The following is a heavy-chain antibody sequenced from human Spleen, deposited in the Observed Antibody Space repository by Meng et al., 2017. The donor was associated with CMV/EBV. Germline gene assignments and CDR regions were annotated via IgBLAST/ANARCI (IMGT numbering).Heavy chain of an antibody. CDR3: TRTGFRIGAFDI. J-gene: IGHJ3*02. CDR2: IRSKAYGGTT. V-gene: IGHV3-49*04. Sequence: GESLKISCTASGFTFSDYAMSWVRQAPGKGLEWVGFIRSKAYGGTTEYAASVKGRFTISRDDSKSIAYLQMNSLKTEDTAVYYCTRTGFRIGAFDIWGQGTMVTVSS. D-gene: IGHD3-10*01. CDR1: GFTFSDYA.